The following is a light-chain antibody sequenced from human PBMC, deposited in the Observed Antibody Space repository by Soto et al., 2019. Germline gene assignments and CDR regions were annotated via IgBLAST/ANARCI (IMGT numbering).Light chain of an antibody. J-gene: IGKJ4*01. CDR1: QHVTTTY. CDR3: QQYDSSFT. V-gene: IGKV3-20*01. Sequence: PGERATLSCTASQHVTTTYLAWYQQKFGQAPRLLIYGASTRATGTPDRFTGGGFGTDFTLTISRVEPEDFAVYYCQQYDSSFTFGGGTKVDIK. CDR2: GAS.